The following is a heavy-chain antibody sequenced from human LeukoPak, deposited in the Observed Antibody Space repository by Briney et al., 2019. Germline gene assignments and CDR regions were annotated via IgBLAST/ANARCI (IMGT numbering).Heavy chain of an antibody. CDR1: GFSFSIYS. V-gene: IGHV3-48*04. J-gene: IGHJ5*01. CDR2: INEGSSVI. Sequence: PGGSLRLSCAASGFSFSIYSLTWVRQAPGKGLEWIAYINEGSSVIYYAVSVEGRFTVSRDNAKNSLYLQMNSLRGDDTAVYYCARGFGTSWFYSWGQGTPVTVSS. D-gene: IGHD2-2*01. CDR3: ARGFGTSWFYS.